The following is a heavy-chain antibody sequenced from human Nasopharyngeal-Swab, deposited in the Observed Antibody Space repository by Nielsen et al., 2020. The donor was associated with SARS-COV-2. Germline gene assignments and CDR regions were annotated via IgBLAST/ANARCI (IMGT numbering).Heavy chain of an antibody. CDR2: IYYTGEP. CDR1: GDSITASY. CDR3: ARSTYYFGAGSSYNYYFDN. V-gene: IGHV4-59*08. D-gene: IGHD3-10*01. J-gene: IGHJ4*02. Sequence: SETLSLTCTVSGDSITASYWSWIRQPPGKGLEWIVYIYYTGEPNSNPSLKSLLTMSLDMSKNQITLNLRSVTAADTAVYFCARSTYYFGAGSSYNYYFDNWGQGTLVTVSS.